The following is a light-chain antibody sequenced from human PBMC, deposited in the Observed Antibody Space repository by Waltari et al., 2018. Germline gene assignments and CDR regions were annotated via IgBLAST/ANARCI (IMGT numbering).Light chain of an antibody. J-gene: IGLJ1*01. CDR3: CSYAGSSTYV. CDR1: SSDVGSNNL. Sequence: QSALTQPASVSGSPGQSITISCTGTSSDVGSNNLVSWYQQHPGKAPKLMIYEGSKRPSGVFNRFSGSKSGNTASLTISGRQAEDEADYYCCSYAGSSTYVFGTGTKVTVL. V-gene: IGLV2-23*01. CDR2: EGS.